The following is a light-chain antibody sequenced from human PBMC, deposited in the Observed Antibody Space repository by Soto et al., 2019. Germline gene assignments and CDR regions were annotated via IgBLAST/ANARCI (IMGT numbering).Light chain of an antibody. J-gene: IGKJ2*01. Sequence: EIVLTQSPGTLSLSPGERATLSCRASQSLSTTYLAWYQQKPGQAPRLLIYRASSRATGIPDRFGGSGSGTDFTLTISRLEAEDFAVYYCQQYGRSPPYTFGQGTKLDIK. CDR3: QQYGRSPPYT. CDR1: QSLSTTY. CDR2: RAS. V-gene: IGKV3-20*01.